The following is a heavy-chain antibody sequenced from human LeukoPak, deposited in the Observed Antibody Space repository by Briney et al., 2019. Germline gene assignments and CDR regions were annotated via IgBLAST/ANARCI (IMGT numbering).Heavy chain of an antibody. CDR2: IDHTGIT. V-gene: IGHV4-59*01. CDR3: ARDRYYYDSSGYYYFDY. Sequence: SETLSLTCTVSDDSITIYYWTWIRQPPGKGLEWIGYIDHTGITNYNPSLNSRVTISRDTSKNHFSLGLSSATAADTAVYYCARDRYYYDSSGYYYFDYWGQGTLVTVSS. CDR1: DDSITIYY. D-gene: IGHD3-22*01. J-gene: IGHJ4*02.